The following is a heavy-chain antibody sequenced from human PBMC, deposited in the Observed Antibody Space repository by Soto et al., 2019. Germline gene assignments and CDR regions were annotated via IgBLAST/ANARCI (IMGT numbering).Heavy chain of an antibody. Sequence: QLQLQESGSGLVKPSQTLSLTSAVSGGSISSGGYSWSWIRQPPGKGLEWIGYIYHSGSTYYNPSLKSRVTISVDRAKNQFSLKLSSVTAADTAVYYCARDSGYDNAFDIWGQGTMVTVSS. V-gene: IGHV4-30-2*01. J-gene: IGHJ3*02. CDR2: IYHSGST. CDR1: GGSISSGGYS. CDR3: ARDSGYDNAFDI. D-gene: IGHD5-12*01.